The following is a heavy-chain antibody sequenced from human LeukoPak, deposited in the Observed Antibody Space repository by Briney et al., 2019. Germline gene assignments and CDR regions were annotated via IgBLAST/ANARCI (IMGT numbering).Heavy chain of an antibody. CDR3: TRAGSAQDDAFDI. V-gene: IGHV3-49*03. CDR2: IRSKAYGGTT. D-gene: IGHD2-15*01. J-gene: IGHJ3*02. Sequence: GSLRLSCTASGFTFGDYAMSWFRQAPGKGLEWVGFIRSKAYGGTTEYAASVKGRFTISRDDSKSIAYLQMNSLKTEDTAVYYCTRAGSAQDDAFDIWGQGTMVTVSS. CDR1: GFTFGDYA.